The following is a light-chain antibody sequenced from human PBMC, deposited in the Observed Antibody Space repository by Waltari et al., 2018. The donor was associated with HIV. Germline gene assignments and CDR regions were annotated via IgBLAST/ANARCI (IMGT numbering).Light chain of an antibody. CDR1: TSNIRSSS. CDR3: TTWDHSLFGHVV. V-gene: IGLV1-44*01. CDR2: SNS. Sequence: QSVLTQPPSASGPPGQRVTIPCSGGTSNIRSSSVNWYQQLPRTAPKLRIYSNSQRPSGVPDRFSGSKSGTSASLAISGLQSEDEADYYCTTWDHSLFGHVVFGGGTRLTVV. J-gene: IGLJ2*01.